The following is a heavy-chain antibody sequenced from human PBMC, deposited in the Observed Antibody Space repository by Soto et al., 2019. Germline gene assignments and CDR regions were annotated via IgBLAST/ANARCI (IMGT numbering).Heavy chain of an antibody. CDR1: GGSISSYY. J-gene: IGHJ4*02. CDR3: ARDAVDDSSDYYYFDY. V-gene: IGHV4-59*01. D-gene: IGHD3-22*01. CDR2: IYYSGST. Sequence: SETLSLTCTVSGGSISSYYWSWIRQPPGKGLEWIGYIYYSGSTNYNPSLKSRVTISVDTSKNQSSLKLSSVTAADTAVYYCARDAVDDSSDYYYFDYWGQGTLVTVSS.